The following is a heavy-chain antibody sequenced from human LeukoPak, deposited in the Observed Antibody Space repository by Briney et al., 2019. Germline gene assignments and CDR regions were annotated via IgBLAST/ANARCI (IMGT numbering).Heavy chain of an antibody. J-gene: IGHJ4*02. CDR3: ARDPPYYDSSGYYYDY. CDR1: GFSFSIYF. CDR2: ISGSSIYI. V-gene: IGHV3-21*01. D-gene: IGHD3-22*01. Sequence: GGSLRLSCAASGFSFSIYFMNWVRQAPGKGLEWVSSISGSSIYIYYADSVKGRFTISRDNAKNSLYLQMNSLRAEDTAVYYCARDPPYYDSSGYYYDYWGQGTLVTVSS.